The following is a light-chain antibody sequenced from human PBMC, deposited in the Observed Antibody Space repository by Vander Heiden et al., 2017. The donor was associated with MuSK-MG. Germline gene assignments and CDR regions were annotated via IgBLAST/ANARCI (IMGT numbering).Light chain of an antibody. V-gene: IGLV1-44*01. J-gene: IGLJ3*02. Sequence: SVLTPPPSASGTPGQRVTISCSGSSSNIGSTTVNWYQQLPGTAPKLLIYSNNQRPSGVPDRFSGSKSGTSASLAISGLQSEDEADYYCAAWDDSLNGWVFGGGTKLTVL. CDR2: SNN. CDR3: AAWDDSLNGWV. CDR1: SSNIGSTT.